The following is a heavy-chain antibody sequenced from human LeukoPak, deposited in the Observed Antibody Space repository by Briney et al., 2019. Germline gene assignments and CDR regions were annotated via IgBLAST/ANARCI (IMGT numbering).Heavy chain of an antibody. V-gene: IGHV6-1*01. Sequence: SKTLSLTCAISGDSVSNNIAAWTWIRQSPSRGLEWLGRTYYRSKWYNTYAVSLRGRITVTPDTSKNQFSLQLSSVTPEDTAVYYCTREDRDTFDIWGQGTVVTVSS. CDR2: TYYRSKWYN. CDR3: TREDRDTFDI. CDR1: GDSVSNNIAA. J-gene: IGHJ3*02.